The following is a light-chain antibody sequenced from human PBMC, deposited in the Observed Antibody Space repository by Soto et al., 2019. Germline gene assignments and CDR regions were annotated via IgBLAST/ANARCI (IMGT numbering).Light chain of an antibody. V-gene: IGKV3-11*01. Sequence: EIVLTQSPFTLSASPGDRATLSCRASQSIGTYLVWYQQKPGQAPRLLIYAASTMATGIPARFSASGSGTDFTLTISSLEPEDFAVYYGQHRIDWPLTFGGGTKVEIK. J-gene: IGKJ4*01. CDR3: QHRIDWPLT. CDR1: QSIGTY. CDR2: AAS.